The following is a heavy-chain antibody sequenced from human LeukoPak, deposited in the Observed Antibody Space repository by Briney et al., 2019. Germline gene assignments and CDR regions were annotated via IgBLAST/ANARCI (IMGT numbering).Heavy chain of an antibody. Sequence: GGSLRLSCAASGFTFSSYGMSWVRQAPGKGLEWVSAISGNSDYRLYADSVKGRFTISRDNSKNTLYLQMNSLRAEDTAVYYCAKDAHYYDSSGFDYWGQGTLVTVSS. V-gene: IGHV3-23*01. CDR3: AKDAHYYDSSGFDY. CDR2: ISGNSDYR. D-gene: IGHD3-22*01. CDR1: GFTFSSYG. J-gene: IGHJ4*02.